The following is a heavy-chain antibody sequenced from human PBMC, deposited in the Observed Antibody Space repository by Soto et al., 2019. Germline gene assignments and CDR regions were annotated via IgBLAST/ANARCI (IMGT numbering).Heavy chain of an antibody. Sequence: SETLSLTCTVSGASISSYYWSWIRQPPGKALEWIGYIYYSGSTNYNPSLKSRVTISVDASKSHFSLELNSVTAADTAVYYCASLYSSGLFYFAYWGQGSLVTVSS. CDR3: ASLYSSGLFYFAY. D-gene: IGHD6-19*01. J-gene: IGHJ4*02. CDR1: GASISSYY. V-gene: IGHV4-59*08. CDR2: IYYSGST.